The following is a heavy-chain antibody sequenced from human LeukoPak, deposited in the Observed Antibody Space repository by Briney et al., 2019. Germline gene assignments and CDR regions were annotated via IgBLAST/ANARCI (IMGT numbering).Heavy chain of an antibody. J-gene: IGHJ6*02. D-gene: IGHD3/OR15-3a*01. Sequence: GGSLRLSCAASGFTFSSYSMNWVRQAPGKGLVWVSHINHDGSSTTYADSVKGRFTISRDNAKNTVYLQMNSLRAEDTAVYYCANDLGYGMDVWGQGTTVTVSS. CDR1: GFTFSSYS. V-gene: IGHV3-74*03. CDR2: INHDGSST. CDR3: ANDLGYGMDV.